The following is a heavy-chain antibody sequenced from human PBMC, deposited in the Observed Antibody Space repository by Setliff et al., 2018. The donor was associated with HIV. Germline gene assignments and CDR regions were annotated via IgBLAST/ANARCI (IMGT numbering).Heavy chain of an antibody. CDR2: INHSGST. D-gene: IGHD6-19*01. V-gene: IGHV4-39*07. Sequence: SETLSLTCSVSDGSTSSSSYYWGWIRQAPGKGLEWIGEINHSGSTNYNPSLKSRVTISVDTSKNQFSLRLSSVIAADTAVYYCARGPPGSSIGWYVGYWGQGTQVTVSS. CDR1: DGSTSSSSYY. J-gene: IGHJ4*02. CDR3: ARGPPGSSIGWYVGY.